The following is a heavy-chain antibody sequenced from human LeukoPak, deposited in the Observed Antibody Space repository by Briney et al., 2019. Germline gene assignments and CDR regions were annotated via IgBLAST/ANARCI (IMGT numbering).Heavy chain of an antibody. V-gene: IGHV3-48*01. CDR3: ARGDGY. Sequence: LGGSLRLSCAASGFTFSSYSMNWVRQAPGKGLEWVSYISPGNSTKYYADSVKGRFTISRDNAKNSLYLQMNSLRAEDTAVYYCARGDGYWGQGTLVTVSS. J-gene: IGHJ4*02. CDR1: GFTFSSYS. CDR2: ISPGNSTK.